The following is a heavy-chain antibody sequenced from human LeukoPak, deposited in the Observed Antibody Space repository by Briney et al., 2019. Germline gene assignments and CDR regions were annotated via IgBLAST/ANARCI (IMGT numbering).Heavy chain of an antibody. CDR3: TTAGDSSLLPNEYFDY. V-gene: IGHV3-15*01. CDR2: IKSKTDGGTT. J-gene: IGHJ4*02. D-gene: IGHD3-22*01. CDR1: GFTFSNAW. Sequence: GGSLRLSCAASGFTFSNAWMSWVRQAPGKGLEWVGRIKSKTDGGTTDYATPVKGRFTISRDDSKNTLYLQMNSLKTEDTAVYYCTTAGDSSLLPNEYFDYWGQGTLVTVSS.